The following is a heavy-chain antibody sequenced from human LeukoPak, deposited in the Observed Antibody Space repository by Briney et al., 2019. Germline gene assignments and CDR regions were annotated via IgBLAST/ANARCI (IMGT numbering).Heavy chain of an antibody. CDR2: ISAYNGNT. D-gene: IGHD6-19*01. CDR1: GYTFTSFG. Sequence: ASVKVSXKASGYTFTSFGISWVRQAPGQGLEWMGWISAYNGNTDYAQKFQGRVTMTKDTSTSTVYMELRSLRSDDTAVYYCARERSGWPPDYWGQGTLVTVSS. CDR3: ARERSGWPPDY. V-gene: IGHV1-18*01. J-gene: IGHJ4*02.